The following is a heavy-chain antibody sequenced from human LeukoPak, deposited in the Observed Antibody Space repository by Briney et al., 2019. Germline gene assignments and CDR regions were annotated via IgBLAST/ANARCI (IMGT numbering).Heavy chain of an antibody. D-gene: IGHD3-10*01. CDR3: AREYGSGSRQYYFDY. CDR1: GGTFSSYA. Sequence: ASVKVSCKASGGTFSSYAISWVRQAPGQGLEWMGGIIPIFGTANYAQKFQGRVTITADESTSTAYMELSSLRSEDTAVYYCAREYGSGSRQYYFDYWGQGTLVTVSS. V-gene: IGHV1-69*13. CDR2: IIPIFGTA. J-gene: IGHJ4*02.